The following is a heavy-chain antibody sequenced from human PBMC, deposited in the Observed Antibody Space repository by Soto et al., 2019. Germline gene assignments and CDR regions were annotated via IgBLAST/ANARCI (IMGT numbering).Heavy chain of an antibody. J-gene: IGHJ6*03. CDR2: MNPNSGNT. CDR1: GYTFTSYD. CDR3: AREMGSGWYSNYYYYMDV. V-gene: IGHV1-8*01. D-gene: IGHD6-19*01. Sequence: ASVKVSCKASGYTFTSYDINWVRQATGQGLEWMGWMNPNSGNTGYAQKFQGRVTMTRNTSISTAYMELSSLRSEDTAVYYCAREMGSGWYSNYYYYMDVWGKGTTVTGSS.